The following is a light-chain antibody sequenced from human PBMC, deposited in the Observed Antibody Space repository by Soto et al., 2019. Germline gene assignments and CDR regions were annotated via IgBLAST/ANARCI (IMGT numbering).Light chain of an antibody. V-gene: IGKV3-15*01. CDR3: QQYVTSPPGT. Sequence: EIVMTQSPATLSVSPGERATLSCRASQSVSSNLAWYQQKPGQAPRLLIYGASTRATGIPARFSGSGSGTEFTLTISRLEPGDFAVYYCQQYVTSPPGTFGQGTKVEIK. CDR1: QSVSSN. J-gene: IGKJ1*01. CDR2: GAS.